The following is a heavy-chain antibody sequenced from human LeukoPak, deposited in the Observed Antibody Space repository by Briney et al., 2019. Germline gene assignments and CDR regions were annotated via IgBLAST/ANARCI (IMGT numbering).Heavy chain of an antibody. Sequence: GGSLRLSCAASGFTFSSYSMNWVRQAPGKGLEWVSSISSSSSYIYYADSVKGRFTISRDNAKNSLYLQMTSLRAEDTAVYYCARDSSGTAGGYYFDYWGQGTLVTVSS. D-gene: IGHD6-13*01. J-gene: IGHJ4*02. CDR2: ISSSSSYI. CDR1: GFTFSSYS. CDR3: ARDSSGTAGGYYFDY. V-gene: IGHV3-21*01.